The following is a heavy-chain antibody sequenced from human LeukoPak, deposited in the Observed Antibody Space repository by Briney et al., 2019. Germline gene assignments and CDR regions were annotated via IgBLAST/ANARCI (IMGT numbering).Heavy chain of an antibody. CDR3: ARPYYGDYEFDY. Sequence: PGGSLRLSCAASGFTFSSYWMHWVRQAPGKGLVWVSRINSDGSTTTYADSVKGRFTISRDNAKSTLYLQMNSLRAEDTAVYYCARPYYGDYEFDYWGQGTVVTVSS. V-gene: IGHV3-74*01. J-gene: IGHJ4*02. D-gene: IGHD4-17*01. CDR2: INSDGSTT. CDR1: GFTFSSYW.